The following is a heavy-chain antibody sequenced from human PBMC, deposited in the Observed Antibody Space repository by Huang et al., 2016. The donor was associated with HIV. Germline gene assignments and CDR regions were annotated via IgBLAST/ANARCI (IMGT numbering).Heavy chain of an antibody. Sequence: QVQLVQSGAEVKKPGASVRVSCKASGYTFTDYAVYWVRQTPGQRLEWMAWIKPRSGNTKYSQKFQGRVTISRDTSATTSYMELTSLTSEDTAMYYCGRDRQGVDYWGQGTLVTVSS. J-gene: IGHJ4*02. CDR2: IKPRSGNT. CDR3: GRDRQGVDY. D-gene: IGHD1-26*01. V-gene: IGHV1-3*01. CDR1: GYTFTDYA.